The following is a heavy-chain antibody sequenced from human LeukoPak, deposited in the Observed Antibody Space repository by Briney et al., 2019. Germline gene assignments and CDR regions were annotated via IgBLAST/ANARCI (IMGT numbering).Heavy chain of an antibody. D-gene: IGHD3-3*01. CDR2: INYSGST. V-gene: IGHV4-39*01. Sequence: SETLSLTCSVSGGSISRNSYYWGWIRQPPGKGLEWIGSINYSGSTYYNPSLKSRVTVSLDTSKNQFSLKLSSVTAADTAVYYCARARSYYDFWSGYYTGNLFDYWGQGTLVTVSS. CDR1: GGSISRNSYY. J-gene: IGHJ4*02. CDR3: ARARSYYDFWSGYYTGNLFDY.